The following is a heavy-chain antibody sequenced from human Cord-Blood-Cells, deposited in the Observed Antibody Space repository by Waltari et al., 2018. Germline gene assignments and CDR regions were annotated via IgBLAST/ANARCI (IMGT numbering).Heavy chain of an antibody. V-gene: IGHV4-61*01. CDR1: GGSVSSGSYY. J-gene: IGHJ3*02. CDR3: ARGYCSSTSCHDAFDI. CDR2: IYYSGST. D-gene: IGHD2-2*01. Sequence: QVPLQASGPGLVKPSETLSITCTVSGGSVSSGSYYWSWFRQPPGKGLEWIGYIYYSGSTNYNPSLKSRVTISVDTSKNQFSLKLSSVTAADTAVYYCARGYCSSTSCHDAFDIWGQGTMVTVSS.